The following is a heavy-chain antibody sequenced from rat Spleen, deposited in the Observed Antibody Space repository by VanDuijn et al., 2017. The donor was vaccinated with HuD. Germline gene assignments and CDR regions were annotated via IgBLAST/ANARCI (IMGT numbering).Heavy chain of an antibody. CDR3: ASLTTEGNWFAY. D-gene: IGHD1-11*01. CDR1: GFIFSDYN. Sequence: EVQLVESGGGLVRPGRSLKLSCEASGFIFSDYNMAWVRQVPKKGLEWVATISYDGGRNFYRDSVKGRFTISRDNAKNSLYLQMDSLRSEDTATYYCASLTTEGNWFAYWGQGTLVTVSS. V-gene: IGHV5S10*01. J-gene: IGHJ3*01. CDR2: ISYDGGRN.